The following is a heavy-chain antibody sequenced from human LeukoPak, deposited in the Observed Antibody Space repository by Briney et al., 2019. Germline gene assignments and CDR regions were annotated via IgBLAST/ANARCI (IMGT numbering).Heavy chain of an antibody. J-gene: IGHJ3*02. CDR2: ISGSGGST. CDR1: GFTFSSYA. Sequence: GGSLRLSCAASGFTFSSYAMSWVRQAPGKGLEWVSAISGSGGSTYYADSVKGRFAISRDNSKNTLYLQMNSLRAEDTAVYYCAKPTTVTTVLDAFDIWGQGTMVTVSS. CDR3: AKPTTVTTVLDAFDI. V-gene: IGHV3-23*01. D-gene: IGHD4-17*01.